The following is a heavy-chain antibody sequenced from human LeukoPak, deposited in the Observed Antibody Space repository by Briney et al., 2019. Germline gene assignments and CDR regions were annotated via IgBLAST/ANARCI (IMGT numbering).Heavy chain of an antibody. CDR1: GGYISSTSYL. D-gene: IGHD3-22*01. CDR2: IYHGGRT. V-gene: IGHV4-39*01. Sequence: PSETLSLTCTVSGGYISSTSYLWGWVRQPPGEGLEWIGSIYHGGRTFYNPSLKSRVTVSADTSKNHISLTVRSVTAADTAVYYCARQIPDERGYYQYCFDYWGQGTLVTVSS. J-gene: IGHJ4*02. CDR3: ARQIPDERGYYQYCFDY.